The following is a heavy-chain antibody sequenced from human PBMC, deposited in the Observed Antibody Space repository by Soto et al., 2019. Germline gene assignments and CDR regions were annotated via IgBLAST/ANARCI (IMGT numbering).Heavy chain of an antibody. Sequence: EVHLLESGGGLVQPGGSLRLSCAASGFKFNEYAISWVRQTPGKGLQWVASYGGGDDDRYHADSVKGRFTMSRDNSKSTVSLQMNSLRAEVTAIYYCVKDRMSYNSVWDAFDIWGRGTRVTVSS. CDR1: GFKFNEYA. V-gene: IGHV3-23*01. CDR3: VKDRMSYNSVWDAFDI. J-gene: IGHJ3*02. CDR2: YGGGDDDR. D-gene: IGHD1-20*01.